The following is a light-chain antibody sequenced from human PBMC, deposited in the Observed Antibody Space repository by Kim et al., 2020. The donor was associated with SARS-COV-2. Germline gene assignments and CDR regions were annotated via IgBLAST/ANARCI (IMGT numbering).Light chain of an antibody. J-gene: IGLJ3*02. Sequence: QSVLTQPPSVSGAPGQRVTISCTGSSSNIGAGFDVHWYQHLPGTAPQVIIYGDINRPSGVPDRFSGSKSGTSASLAITGLQAEDEAEYYCQSYDTSLSAWVFGGGTQLTVL. CDR1: SSNIGAGFD. CDR2: GDI. CDR3: QSYDTSLSAWV. V-gene: IGLV1-40*01.